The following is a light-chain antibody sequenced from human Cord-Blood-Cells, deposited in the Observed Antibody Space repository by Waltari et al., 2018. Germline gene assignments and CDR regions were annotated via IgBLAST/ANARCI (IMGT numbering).Light chain of an antibody. J-gene: IGKJ2*03. CDR1: QSVSSN. Sequence: EIVMTQSPATLSVSPGERATLSCRASQSVSSNLAWYQQKPGQAPRLLIYVASTRATGIPAMFSGSGSGTEFTLTISSLQAEDFAVYCCQQYNNWPPYSFGQGTKLDIK. V-gene: IGKV3-15*01. CDR3: QQYNNWPPYS. CDR2: VAS.